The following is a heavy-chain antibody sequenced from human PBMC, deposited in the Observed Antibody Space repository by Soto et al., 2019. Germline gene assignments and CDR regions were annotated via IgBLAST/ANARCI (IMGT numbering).Heavy chain of an antibody. J-gene: IGHJ4*02. Sequence: QVQLQESGPGLVKPSQTLSLTCTVSGGSISSGGYYWSWIRQHPGKGLEWIGYIYYSGSTYYNPSLKSRVTISVDTSKNQFSLKLSSVTAADTAVYYCARGSPVVPAAMLDCWGQGTLVTVSS. D-gene: IGHD2-2*01. CDR3: ARGSPVVPAAMLDC. CDR1: GGSISSGGYY. V-gene: IGHV4-31*03. CDR2: IYYSGST.